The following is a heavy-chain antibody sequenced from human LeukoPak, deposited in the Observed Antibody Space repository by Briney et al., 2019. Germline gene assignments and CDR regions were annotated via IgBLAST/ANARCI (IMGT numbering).Heavy chain of an antibody. J-gene: IGHJ6*03. V-gene: IGHV4-59*01. Sequence: SETLSLTCTVAGASISSYYWSWIRQPPGEGLEWIGYIYYSGSTYYNPSLKSRVTISVDTSKNQSSLKLSSVTAADTAVYYCARGASGLNYMDVWGKGTTVTVSS. CDR1: GASISSYY. D-gene: IGHD6-19*01. CDR3: ARGASGLNYMDV. CDR2: IYYSGST.